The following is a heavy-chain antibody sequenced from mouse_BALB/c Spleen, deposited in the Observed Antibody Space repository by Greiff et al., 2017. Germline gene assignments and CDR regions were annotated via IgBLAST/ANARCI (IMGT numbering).Heavy chain of an antibody. CDR2: ISDVGSYT. CDR3: ASTYKRYDLYYNAMND. J-gene: IGHJ4*01. D-gene: IGHD2-14*01. Sequence: EVLRVESGGGLVKPGGSLKISCAASGFTFSDYYMHLVSQTPVRRLEWIATISDVGSYTYYPDSVKVRITISRDNAMNNLYLQMSSLKSEDTAMYYCASTYKRYDLYYNAMNDRGKGPSETVS. V-gene: IGHV5-4*02. CDR1: GFTFSDYY.